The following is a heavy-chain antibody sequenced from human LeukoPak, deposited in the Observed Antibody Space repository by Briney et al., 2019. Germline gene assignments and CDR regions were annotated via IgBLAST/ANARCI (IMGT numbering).Heavy chain of an antibody. CDR3: AKAGSLATPTPYYFDY. Sequence: GGSLRLSCAASGFTFSRYAMSWVRQAPGKGLEWVSTFSGSGDSTYYADSVKGRFTISRDNSKNTLYLQMNSLRAEDTAVCYCAKAGSLATPTPYYFDYWGQGTLVTVSS. J-gene: IGHJ4*02. CDR1: GFTFSRYA. V-gene: IGHV3-23*01. D-gene: IGHD5-12*01. CDR2: FSGSGDST.